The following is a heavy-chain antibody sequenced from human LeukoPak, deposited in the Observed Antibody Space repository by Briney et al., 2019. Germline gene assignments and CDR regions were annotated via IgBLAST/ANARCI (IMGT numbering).Heavy chain of an antibody. CDR2: MWYDGSDK. CDR3: ARDSCSSISCPGHNAFDI. Sequence: GGSLRLSCAASRFSFSNYAMHWVHQAPGKGLEWVAIMWYDGSDKYNGDSAKGRFTISRDNSENTLYLQMKSLRAEDTGVYYCARDSCSSISCPGHNAFDIWGQGTMVTVSS. D-gene: IGHD2-2*01. V-gene: IGHV3-33*01. CDR1: RFSFSNYA. J-gene: IGHJ3*02.